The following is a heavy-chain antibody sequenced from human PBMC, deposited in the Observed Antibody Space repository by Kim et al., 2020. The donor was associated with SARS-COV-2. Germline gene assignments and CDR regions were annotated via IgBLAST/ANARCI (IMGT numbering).Heavy chain of an antibody. CDR3: AKVYCSGGSCYANYYYYGMDV. Sequence: GGSLRLSCAASGFTFSSYAMSWVRQAPWKGLEWVSAISGSGGSTYYADSVKGRFTISRDNSKNTLYLQMNSLRAEDTAVYYCAKVYCSGGSCYANYYYYGMDVWGQGTTVTVSS. CDR1: GFTFSSYA. J-gene: IGHJ6*02. V-gene: IGHV3-23*01. D-gene: IGHD2-15*01. CDR2: ISGSGGST.